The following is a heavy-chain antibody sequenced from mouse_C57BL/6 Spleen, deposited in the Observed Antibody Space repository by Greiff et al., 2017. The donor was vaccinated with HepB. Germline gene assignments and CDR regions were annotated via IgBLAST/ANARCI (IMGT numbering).Heavy chain of an antibody. Sequence: VQLQQSGPELVKPGASVKISCKASGYAFSSSWMTWVKQRPGKGLEWIGRIYPGDGDTNYTGKFKGKATLTADKSASTAYTQLSSLTSEDSAVYFCARGYYGSSYDYWGQGTTLTVSS. CDR2: IYPGDGDT. J-gene: IGHJ2*01. V-gene: IGHV1-82*01. CDR3: ARGYYGSSYDY. D-gene: IGHD1-1*01. CDR1: GYAFSSSW.